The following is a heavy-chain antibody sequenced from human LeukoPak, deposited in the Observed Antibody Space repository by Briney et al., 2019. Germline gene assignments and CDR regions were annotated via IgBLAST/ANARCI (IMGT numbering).Heavy chain of an antibody. CDR1: GYTFTSYD. V-gene: IGHV1-8*01. J-gene: IGHJ3*02. CDR2: MNPNSGNT. D-gene: IGHD1-26*01. CDR3: ARGWSGIVGPLDI. Sequence: ASVKVSCKASGYTFTSYDNNWVRQATGQGLEWKGWMNPNSGNTGYAQKFQGRVTMTRNTSISTAYVELSSLRSEDTAVYYCARGWSGIVGPLDIWGQGTMVTVSS.